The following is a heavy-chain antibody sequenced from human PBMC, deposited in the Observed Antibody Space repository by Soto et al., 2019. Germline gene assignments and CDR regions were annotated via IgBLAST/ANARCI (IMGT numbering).Heavy chain of an antibody. CDR2: IKPNSGGN. CDR1: GYTFTGYY. D-gene: IGHD3-22*01. V-gene: IGHV1-2*02. Sequence: ASVKVSCKASGYTFTGYYIHWVRQAPGQGLGWLGWIKPNSGGNKYGQKIQGAVTMARGASISTVYMELSRLTSGATAVYYCARMYYYDSSGYPGQNAEYIHHWGQGTLVTVSS. J-gene: IGHJ1*01. CDR3: ARMYYYDSSGYPGQNAEYIHH.